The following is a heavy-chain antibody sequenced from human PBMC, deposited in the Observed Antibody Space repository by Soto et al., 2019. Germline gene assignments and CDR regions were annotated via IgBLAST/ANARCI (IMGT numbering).Heavy chain of an antibody. CDR2: IKPTKGT. V-gene: IGHV4-34*01. CDR1: SGSFTGHF. Sequence: SENLSLTCAVKSGSFTGHFWAWIRQSPGKGLEWIREIKPTKGTKYNPSQKSRNDNSIEVSRYHFSLTLRSVSAADSAVYYCARGSLGGYYGAFDVWGQGTVVT. CDR3: ARGSLGGYYGAFDV. J-gene: IGHJ3*01. D-gene: IGHD3-10*01.